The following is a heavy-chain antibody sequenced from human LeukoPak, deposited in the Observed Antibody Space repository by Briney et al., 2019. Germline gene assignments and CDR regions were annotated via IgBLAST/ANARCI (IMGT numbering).Heavy chain of an antibody. CDR1: GFTFSIYS. Sequence: GGSLRLSCAASGFTFSIYSLNWVRQAPGKGLEWVAYIGRSGDRTTKYADSVKGRFTISRDNAKNSLYLQMNSLRAKDTAVYYCARASGPFVDYWGQGTLVTVSS. J-gene: IGHJ4*02. V-gene: IGHV3-48*04. D-gene: IGHD2-21*01. CDR2: IGRSGDRTT. CDR3: ARASGPFVDY.